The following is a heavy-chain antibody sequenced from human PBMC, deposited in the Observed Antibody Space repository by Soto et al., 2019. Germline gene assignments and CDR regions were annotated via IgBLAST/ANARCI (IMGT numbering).Heavy chain of an antibody. Sequence: GGSLRLSCAASGFTFSSHGVHWVRQAPGKGLEWVAVIWYDGSNKYHADSVKGRFTISRDNSKNTLYLQMNSLRAEDTAVYYCASDRAPGYCSGGSCYSGYYYYGMDVWGQGTTVTVSS. V-gene: IGHV3-33*01. CDR2: IWYDGSNK. D-gene: IGHD2-15*01. CDR3: ASDRAPGYCSGGSCYSGYYYYGMDV. J-gene: IGHJ6*02. CDR1: GFTFSSHG.